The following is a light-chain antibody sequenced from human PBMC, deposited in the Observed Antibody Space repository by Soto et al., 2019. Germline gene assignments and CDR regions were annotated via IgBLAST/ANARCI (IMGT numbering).Light chain of an antibody. J-gene: IGKJ1*01. CDR3: QRYGSSPWT. CDR1: QSISSNY. CDR2: DAS. Sequence: EIVLTQSPGTLSLSPGERATLSCRASQSISSNYLAWYQQKPGQAPRLLIYDASSRATGIPDRFSGSGSGTDFTLTISRLEPEDLAVYYCQRYGSSPWTFGQGTKVEIK. V-gene: IGKV3-20*01.